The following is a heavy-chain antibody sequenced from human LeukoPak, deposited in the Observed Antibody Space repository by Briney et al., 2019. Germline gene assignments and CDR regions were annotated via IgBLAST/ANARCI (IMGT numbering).Heavy chain of an antibody. V-gene: IGHV3-23*01. J-gene: IGHJ4*02. CDR3: VQDLWYGEYEY. Sequence: GGSLRLSCSASGFTFTSYAMSWVRQAPGKGLEWISAINSSGGSPHYADSVKGRFSVSRDNSKNTLYLQMNSLRGEDTATYYCVQDLWYGEYEYWGQGTLVTVSS. D-gene: IGHD3-10*01. CDR1: GFTFTSYA. CDR2: INSSGGSP.